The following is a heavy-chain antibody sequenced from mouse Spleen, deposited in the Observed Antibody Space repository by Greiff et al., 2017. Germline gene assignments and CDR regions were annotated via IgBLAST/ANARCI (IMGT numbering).Heavy chain of an antibody. CDR1: GFTFSSYG. CDR2: ISSGGSYT. D-gene: IGHD1-2*01. V-gene: IGHV5-6*01. Sequence: EVKLMESGGDLVKPGGSLKLSCAASGFTFSSYGMSWVRQTPDKRLEWVATISSGGSYTYYPDSVKGRFTISRDNAKNTLNLQMSSLKSEDTAMYYCARHPITTALYYFDYWGQGTTLTVSS. J-gene: IGHJ2*01. CDR3: ARHPITTALYYFDY.